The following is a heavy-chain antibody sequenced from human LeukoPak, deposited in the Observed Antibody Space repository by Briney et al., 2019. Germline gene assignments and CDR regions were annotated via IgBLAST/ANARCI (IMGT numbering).Heavy chain of an antibody. D-gene: IGHD2-21*01. CDR2: ISYSGST. V-gene: IGHV4-39*01. CDR1: DDSISSNDYY. CDR3: ARRCAGSDCYGAFDY. J-gene: IGHJ4*02. Sequence: SETLSLTCTVSDDSISSNDYYWGWIRQPPGKGLEWIGSISYSGSTYYKPSLKSRVTISVDTSKNQFSLKLSSVTAADTAVYYCARRCAGSDCYGAFDYWGQGTLVTVSS.